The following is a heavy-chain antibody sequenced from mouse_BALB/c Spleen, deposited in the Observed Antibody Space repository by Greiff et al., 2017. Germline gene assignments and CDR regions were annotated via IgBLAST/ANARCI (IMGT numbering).Heavy chain of an antibody. Sequence: VKLVESGGGLVQPGGSRKLSCAASGFTFSSFGMHWVRQAPEKGLEWVAYISSGSSTIYYADTVKGRFTISRDNPKNTLFLQMTSLRSEDTAMYYCARIYYDSPFAYWGQGTLVTVSA. D-gene: IGHD2-4*01. CDR1: GFTFSSFG. V-gene: IGHV5-17*02. CDR3: ARIYYDSPFAY. J-gene: IGHJ3*01. CDR2: ISSGSSTI.